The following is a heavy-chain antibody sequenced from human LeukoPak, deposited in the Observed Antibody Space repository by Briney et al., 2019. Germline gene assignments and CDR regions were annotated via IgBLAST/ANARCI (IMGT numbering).Heavy chain of an antibody. D-gene: IGHD5-12*01. CDR1: GFIFSNYW. CDR3: VRDGGVSGYDLLDY. Sequence: GGSLRLSCTASGFIFSNYWMTWVRQAPGQGLEWVAQINQDGSKEYYIDSVKARFSISRDNARNSLSLQMNSLRAEDTAVYYCVRDGGVSGYDLLDYWGQGTLVTVSS. J-gene: IGHJ4*02. V-gene: IGHV3-7*01. CDR2: INQDGSKE.